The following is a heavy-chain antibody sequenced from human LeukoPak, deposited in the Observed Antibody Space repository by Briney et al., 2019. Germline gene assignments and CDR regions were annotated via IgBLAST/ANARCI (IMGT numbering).Heavy chain of an antibody. D-gene: IGHD3-10*01. CDR2: IYYSGST. Sequence: SESLSLTCTVSGGSISSYYWSWIRQPPGKGLEWIGYIYYSGSTNYNPSLKSRVTISVDTSKNQFSLKLSSVTAADTAVYYCARMKLRITMVRGVIIGGFDLWGQGTLVTVSS. CDR1: GGSISSYY. CDR3: ARMKLRITMVRGVIIGGFDL. V-gene: IGHV4-59*08. J-gene: IGHJ5*02.